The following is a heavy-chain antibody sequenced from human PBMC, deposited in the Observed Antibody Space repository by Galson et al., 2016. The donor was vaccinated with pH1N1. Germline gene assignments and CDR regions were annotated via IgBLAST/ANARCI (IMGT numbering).Heavy chain of an antibody. Sequence: SCKASGYTFTRYYFHWVRQAPGQGLEWMGVIDPSDGGTTYAQKFQARVTMTRDTSTSTVYVEVYSLKSEDTAVYYCTRDLGRLRDYWGQGTLVTASS. D-gene: IGHD1-26*01. CDR3: TRDLGRLRDY. CDR2: IDPSDGGT. J-gene: IGHJ4*02. CDR1: GYTFTRYY. V-gene: IGHV1-46*03.